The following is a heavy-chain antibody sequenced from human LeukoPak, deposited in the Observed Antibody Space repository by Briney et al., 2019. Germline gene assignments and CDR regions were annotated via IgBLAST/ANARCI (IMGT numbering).Heavy chain of an antibody. D-gene: IGHD3-10*01. CDR1: GGTFSSYA. Sequence: SVKVSCKASGGTFSSYAISWVRQVPGQGLEWMGGIIPIFGTANYAQKFQGRVTITADKSTSTAYMELSSLRSEDTAVYYCARENYYGSGSYYTWGQGTLVTVPS. J-gene: IGHJ5*02. CDR2: IIPIFGTA. CDR3: ARENYYGSGSYYT. V-gene: IGHV1-69*06.